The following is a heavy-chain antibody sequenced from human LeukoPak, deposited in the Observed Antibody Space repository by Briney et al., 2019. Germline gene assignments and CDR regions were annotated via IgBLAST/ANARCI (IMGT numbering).Heavy chain of an antibody. J-gene: IGHJ4*02. V-gene: IGHV3-23*01. CDR2: ISGSGGST. D-gene: IGHD5-24*01. CDR3: AKDPGMATIPDY. CDR1: GFTFSSYA. Sequence: GALRLSCAASGFTFSSYAMSWVRQAPGKGLEWVSAISGSGGSTYYADSGKGRFTISRDNPKNTLYLQMNSLRAEDTAVYYCAKDPGMATIPDYWGQGTLVTVSS.